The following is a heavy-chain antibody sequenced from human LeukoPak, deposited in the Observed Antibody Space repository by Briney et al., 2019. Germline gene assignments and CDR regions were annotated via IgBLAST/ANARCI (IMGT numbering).Heavy chain of an antibody. Sequence: PGGSLRLSCAASGFTFSSYVMHWVRQAPGKGLEWVAVIWYDGSTKYYADSVKGRFTISRDNSKNTLSLQMNSLRAEDTAVYYCARGGDGYNLGIDYWGQGTLVTVSS. V-gene: IGHV3-33*01. CDR2: IWYDGSTK. J-gene: IGHJ4*02. CDR3: ARGGDGYNLGIDY. D-gene: IGHD5-24*01. CDR1: GFTFSSYV.